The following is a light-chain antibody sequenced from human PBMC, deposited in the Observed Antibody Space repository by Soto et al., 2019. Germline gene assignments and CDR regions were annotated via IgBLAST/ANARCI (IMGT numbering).Light chain of an antibody. CDR1: QTVIYSSNNKNY. Sequence: DIVMTQSPDSLAVSLGERATINCKSSQTVIYSSNNKNYLAWYQQKPGQPPKLLIYWASTRESGVPDRFSGSGSGTDFTLTISILQAEDVAVYYCRQYYSTPPTFGQGTKVEIK. CDR3: RQYYSTPPT. CDR2: WAS. J-gene: IGKJ1*01. V-gene: IGKV4-1*01.